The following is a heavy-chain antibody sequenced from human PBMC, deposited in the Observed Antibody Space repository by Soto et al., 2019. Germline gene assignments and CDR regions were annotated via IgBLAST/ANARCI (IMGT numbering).Heavy chain of an antibody. CDR3: ARAGLLASGTGYFDY. V-gene: IGHV3-66*01. D-gene: IGHD3-10*01. Sequence: PGGSLTLSCSASGLAVSSNYMSWVRQAPGKGLEGASVIYSGGNTFYAASVKGSFTISRDNSNNSLSLQMNSLRAEDTAVYFCARAGLLASGTGYFDYWGQVTLVTVSS. CDR1: GLAVSSNY. J-gene: IGHJ4*02. CDR2: IYSGGNT.